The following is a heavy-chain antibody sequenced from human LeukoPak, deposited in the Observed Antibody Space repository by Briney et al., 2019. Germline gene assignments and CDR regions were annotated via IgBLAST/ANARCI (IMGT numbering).Heavy chain of an antibody. CDR1: GYTFTTYW. V-gene: IGHV5-51*01. D-gene: IGHD3-3*01. CDR3: ARQITISHFDY. Sequence: KPGESLKISGQGSGYTFTTYWIGWVRQMPGKGLEWMGIIHPGDSDIRYSPSFKGQVTISADKSISPAYLQWSNLKASDTAMYYCARQITISHFDYWGQGTLVTVSS. CDR2: IHPGDSDI. J-gene: IGHJ4*02.